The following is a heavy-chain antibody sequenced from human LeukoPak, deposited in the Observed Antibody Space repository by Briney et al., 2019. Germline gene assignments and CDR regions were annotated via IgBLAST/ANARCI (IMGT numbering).Heavy chain of an antibody. Sequence: ASVKVSCKASGYTFTSYGISWMRQAPGQGLEWMGWISAYNGNTNYAQKLQGRVTMTTDTSTSTAYMELRSLRSDDTAVYYCARDRDEVVVVPAALPADLDYWGQGTLVTVSS. V-gene: IGHV1-18*01. CDR3: ARDRDEVVVVPAALPADLDY. CDR1: GYTFTSYG. D-gene: IGHD2-2*01. J-gene: IGHJ4*02. CDR2: ISAYNGNT.